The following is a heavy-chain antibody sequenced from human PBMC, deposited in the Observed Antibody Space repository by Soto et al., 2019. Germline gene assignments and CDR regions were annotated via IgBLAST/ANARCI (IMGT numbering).Heavy chain of an antibody. CDR1: GYTFTSYS. Sequence: QVQLVQSGAEVKKPGASVKVSCKASGYTFTSYSISWMRQAPGQGLEWMGWISAYNGNTYHERKLQGRVTMTTDTSTSTAYMKLRSLRSDDTDVYYWERDVGYGLIDYWGQGTLVTVSS. V-gene: IGHV1-18*01. J-gene: IGHJ4*02. CDR2: ISAYNGNT. D-gene: IGHD5-18*01. CDR3: ERDVGYGLIDY.